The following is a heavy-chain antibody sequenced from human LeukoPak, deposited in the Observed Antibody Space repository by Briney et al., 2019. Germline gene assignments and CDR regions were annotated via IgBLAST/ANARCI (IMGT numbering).Heavy chain of an antibody. CDR1: GFTFTSYE. CDR2: ISTSGNTI. V-gene: IGHV3-48*03. D-gene: IGHD2-2*01. Sequence: GGSLRLSCAASGFTFTSYEMNWVRQAPGKGLEWVSYISTSGNTIYYADSVKGRFTISRDNSKNTLYLQMNSLGAEDTAVYYCAKARGSTSWDFDYWGQGTLVTVSS. J-gene: IGHJ4*02. CDR3: AKARGSTSWDFDY.